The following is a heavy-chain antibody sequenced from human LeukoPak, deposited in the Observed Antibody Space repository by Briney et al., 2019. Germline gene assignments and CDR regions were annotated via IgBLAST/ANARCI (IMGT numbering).Heavy chain of an antibody. CDR1: GFTFSSYS. J-gene: IGHJ4*02. CDR3: ARDSGGSYDFDY. V-gene: IGHV3-21*01. D-gene: IGHD1-26*01. Sequence: GGSLRLSCAASGFTFSSYSMNWVRQAPGKGLEWVSSISSSSSYIYYADSVKGQFTISRDNAKNSLYLQMNSLRAEDTAVYYCARDSGGSYDFDYWGQGTLVTVSS. CDR2: ISSSSSYI.